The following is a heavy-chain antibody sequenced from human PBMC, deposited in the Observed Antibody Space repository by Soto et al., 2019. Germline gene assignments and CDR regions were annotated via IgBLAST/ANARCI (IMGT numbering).Heavy chain of an antibody. CDR1: GYSFTSYW. Sequence: HGESLKISCRGSGYSFTSYWIAWVRQMPGKGLEWMGIIYPGDSDTRYSPSFQGQVTISADKSVSTAYLQWGSLKASDTAMYYCARRASSSVTTPYGMDVWGQGTTVTVSS. V-gene: IGHV5-51*01. J-gene: IGHJ6*02. CDR3: ARRASSSVTTPYGMDV. D-gene: IGHD6-6*01. CDR2: IYPGDSDT.